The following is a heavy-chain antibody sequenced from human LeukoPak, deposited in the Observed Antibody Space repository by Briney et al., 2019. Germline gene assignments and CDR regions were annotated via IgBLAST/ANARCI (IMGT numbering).Heavy chain of an antibody. CDR2: ISSSCSTI. CDR3: ATLTYYYDGY. J-gene: IGHJ4*02. V-gene: IGHV3-48*03. Sequence: PGGSLRLSCAASGFTFSSYEMNWVRQAPGKGLEWVSYISSSCSTIYYADSVKGRFTISRDNAKNSLYLQMNRLRAADTAVYYCATLTYYYDGYWGQGTLVTVSS. D-gene: IGHD3-22*01. CDR1: GFTFSSYE.